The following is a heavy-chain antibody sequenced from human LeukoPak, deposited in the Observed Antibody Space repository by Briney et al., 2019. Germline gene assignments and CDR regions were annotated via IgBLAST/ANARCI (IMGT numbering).Heavy chain of an antibody. V-gene: IGHV4-30-4*08. CDR1: GGSISSGDYY. Sequence: PSQTLSLTCTVSGGSISSGDYYWSWIRQPPGKGLEWIGEINHSGSTNYNPSLKSRVTISVDTSKNQFSLKLSSVTAADTAVYYCARGKPGIFLFGWFDPWGQGTLVTVSS. CDR3: ARGKPGIFLFGWFDP. J-gene: IGHJ5*02. D-gene: IGHD1-14*01. CDR2: INHSGST.